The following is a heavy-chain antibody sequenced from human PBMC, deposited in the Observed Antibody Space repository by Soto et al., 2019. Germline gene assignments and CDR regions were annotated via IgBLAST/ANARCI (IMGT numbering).Heavy chain of an antibody. V-gene: IGHV2-70*17. CDR3: ARTIFTVTNHPYFDY. J-gene: IGHJ4*02. D-gene: IGHD4-17*01. CDR1: GFSLTTSGMC. Sequence: SGPTLVNPTQPLTLTCTFSGFSLTTSGMCVNWIRQPPGKALEWLARIDWDDEKFYSTSLKTRLTISKDTSKNQVVLTMTNMDPVDTATYYCARTIFTVTNHPYFDYWGQGTLVTVSS. CDR2: IDWDDEK.